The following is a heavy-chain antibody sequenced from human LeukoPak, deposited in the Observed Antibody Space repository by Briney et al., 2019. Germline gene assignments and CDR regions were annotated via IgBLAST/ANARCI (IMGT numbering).Heavy chain of an antibody. V-gene: IGHV3-21*01. CDR2: ISGSSIYI. D-gene: IGHD3-22*01. CDR1: GLTLSNYW. Sequence: GESLRLSCAVSGLTLSNYWMNWVRQAPGKGREWVSAISGSSIYIYYADSVKGRFTISRDNAKNSLYLQMNSPRAEDTAVYYCAREIKNYYDSSGYPSFDYWGQGNLVTVSS. J-gene: IGHJ4*02. CDR3: AREIKNYYDSSGYPSFDY.